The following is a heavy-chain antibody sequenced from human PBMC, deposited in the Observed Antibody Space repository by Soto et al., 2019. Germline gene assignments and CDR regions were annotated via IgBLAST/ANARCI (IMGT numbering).Heavy chain of an antibody. CDR3: VRVGGSGSYSPYDC. J-gene: IGHJ4*02. V-gene: IGHV3-72*01. Sequence: GGSLRLSCAASGFTFSDHYMDWVRQAPGKGLEWVGRTRKKVNGYTTEYAASVKGRFTISRDDSKNSLYLQMNSLKTEDTAVYYCVRVGGSGSYSPYDCWGQGTLVTVSS. D-gene: IGHD3-10*01. CDR1: GFTFSDHY. CDR2: TRKKVNGYTT.